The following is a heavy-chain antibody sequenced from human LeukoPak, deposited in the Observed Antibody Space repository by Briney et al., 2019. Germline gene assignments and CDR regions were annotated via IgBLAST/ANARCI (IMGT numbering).Heavy chain of an antibody. CDR3: ARSKGLGYCSSTSCHYYYYGMEV. CDR1: GFTFSSYG. Sequence: PGRSLRLSCAASGFTFSSYGMHWVRQAPGKGLEWVAVIWYDGSNKYYADSVKGRFTISRDNSKNTLYLQMNSLRAEDTAVYYCARSKGLGYCSSTSCHYYYYGMEVWGKGTTVTVSS. V-gene: IGHV3-33*01. CDR2: IWYDGSNK. D-gene: IGHD2-2*01. J-gene: IGHJ6*04.